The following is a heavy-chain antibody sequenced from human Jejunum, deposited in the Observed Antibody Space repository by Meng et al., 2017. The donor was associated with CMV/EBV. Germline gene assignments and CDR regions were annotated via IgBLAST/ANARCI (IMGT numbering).Heavy chain of an antibody. CDR1: GFTFSAYE. D-gene: IGHD3-3*01. V-gene: IGHV3-48*03. CDR2: ISASTSAI. Sequence: GFTFSAYEMNWVRQIPGKGLEWSSYISASTSAIYYAASVKGRFTISRDNVKNSLYLLMESLRADDTAIYYCVRGGSSGTLKYFDYWGQGALVTVSS. J-gene: IGHJ4*02. CDR3: VRGGSSGTLKYFDY.